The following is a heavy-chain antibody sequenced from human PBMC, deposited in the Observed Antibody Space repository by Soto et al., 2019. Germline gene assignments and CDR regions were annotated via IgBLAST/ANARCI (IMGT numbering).Heavy chain of an antibody. D-gene: IGHD3-3*01. Sequence: SETLSLTCAVSGDSISSAYFWAWIRQPPGKGLEWIGSIYHSGTTYYNPSFNSRVTISVDTSKNQFSLKLSSVTAADTAVYYCARDYITIVGVVISPAFDYWGQGTLVIVSS. V-gene: IGHV4-38-2*02. CDR1: GDSISSAYF. J-gene: IGHJ4*02. CDR3: ARDYITIVGVVISPAFDY. CDR2: IYHSGTT.